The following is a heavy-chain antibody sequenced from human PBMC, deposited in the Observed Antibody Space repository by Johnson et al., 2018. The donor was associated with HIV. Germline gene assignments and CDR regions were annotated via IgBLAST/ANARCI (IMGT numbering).Heavy chain of an antibody. D-gene: IGHD6-13*01. Sequence: QVQLVESGGGVVQPGGSLRLSCAASGFTFSSYGMHWVRQAPGKGLEWVAFIRYDGSNKYYADSVKGRFTISRDNSKNTLYLQMNNLRAEDTSVYYCAKDFGSSSWHAFDVWGQGTMVTVSS. CDR2: IRYDGSNK. CDR1: GFTFSSYG. V-gene: IGHV3-30*02. CDR3: AKDFGSSSWHAFDV. J-gene: IGHJ3*01.